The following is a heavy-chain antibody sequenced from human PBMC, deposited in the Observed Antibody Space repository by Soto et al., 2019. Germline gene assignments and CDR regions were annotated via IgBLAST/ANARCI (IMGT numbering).Heavy chain of an antibody. Sequence: EVQLVESGGGLVQPGRSLRLSCAASGFTFDDYAMHWVRQAPGKGLEWVSGISVNSGSIVYADSVKGRFTISRDNAKNSLYLQMNSLRAEDTAMYYCARDRYTIFNYMDVWGKGTTVTVSS. CDR2: ISVNSGSI. CDR1: GFTFDDYA. V-gene: IGHV3-9*01. D-gene: IGHD3-16*02. CDR3: ARDRYTIFNYMDV. J-gene: IGHJ6*03.